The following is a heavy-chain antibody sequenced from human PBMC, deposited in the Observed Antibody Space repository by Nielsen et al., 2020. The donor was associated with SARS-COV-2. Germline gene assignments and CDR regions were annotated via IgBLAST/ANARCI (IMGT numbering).Heavy chain of an antibody. Sequence: GDSLKISCAASGFTFSSYDMHWVRQATGKGLEWVSAIGTAGDTYYPGSVKGRFTIARENAKNSLYLQMNSLRAGDTAVYYCARGGNLAAAGRGAYYYYGMDVWGQGTTVTVSS. J-gene: IGHJ6*02. V-gene: IGHV3-13*01. CDR3: ARGGNLAAAGRGAYYYYGMDV. CDR1: GFTFSSYD. CDR2: IGTAGDT. D-gene: IGHD6-13*01.